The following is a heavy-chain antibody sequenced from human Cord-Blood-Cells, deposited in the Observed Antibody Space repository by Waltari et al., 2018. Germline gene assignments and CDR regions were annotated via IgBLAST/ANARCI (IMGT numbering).Heavy chain of an antibody. J-gene: IGHJ5*02. CDR3: ARGRQSGNWFDP. D-gene: IGHD6-25*01. Sequence: QVQLVQSGAEVKKPGASVKVSCKASGYHFTTYDITGVRQATGQGLEWMGWMNPNSGNTGYAQKFQGRVTITRNTSISTAYMELSSLRSEDTAVYYCARGRQSGNWFDPWGQGTLVTVSS. V-gene: IGHV1-8*03. CDR2: MNPNSGNT. CDR1: GYHFTTYD.